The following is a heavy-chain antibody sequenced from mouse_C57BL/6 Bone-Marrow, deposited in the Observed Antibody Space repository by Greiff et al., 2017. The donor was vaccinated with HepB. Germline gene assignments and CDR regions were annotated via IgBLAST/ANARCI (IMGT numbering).Heavy chain of an antibody. CDR1: GYTFTSYW. CDR2: IYPGSGST. V-gene: IGHV1-55*01. CDR3: ASPIYYGYDGGGYFDV. D-gene: IGHD2-2*01. J-gene: IGHJ1*03. Sequence: VQLKHPGAELVKPGASVKMSCKASGYTFTSYWITWVKQRPGQGLEWIGDIYPGSGSTNYNEKFKSKATLTVDTSSSTAYMQLSSLTSEDSAVYDCASPIYYGYDGGGYFDVWGTGTTVTVSS.